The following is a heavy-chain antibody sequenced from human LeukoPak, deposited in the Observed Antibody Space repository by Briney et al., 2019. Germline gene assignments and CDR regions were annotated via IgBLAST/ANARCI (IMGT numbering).Heavy chain of an antibody. V-gene: IGHV3-7*01. CDR2: IKLDGSEK. CDR3: ARERVGASMDV. Sequence: GGSLRLSCVASGFTFGKYWMSWVRQAPGKGLEWVANIKLDGSEKNYVDSVKGRFTISRDNTKNSLYLQMNSLRAEDTAVYYYARERVGASMDVWGQGTTVTVSS. CDR1: GFTFGKYW. D-gene: IGHD1-26*01. J-gene: IGHJ6*02.